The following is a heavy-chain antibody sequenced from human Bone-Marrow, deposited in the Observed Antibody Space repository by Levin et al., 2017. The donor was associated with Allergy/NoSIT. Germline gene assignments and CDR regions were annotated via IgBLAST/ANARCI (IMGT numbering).Heavy chain of an antibody. V-gene: IGHV4-4*07. Sequence: PSETLSLTCNVSGGSMSRFYWSWIRQTAGGGLEYIGRIYSSGATNTNPSLKRRVTMSIDASKNQFSLNLMSVTAADTALYYCAREDSYGYSYHGLDVWGPGTPVTVSS. J-gene: IGHJ6*02. D-gene: IGHD2-21*01. CDR1: GGSMSRFY. CDR3: AREDSYGYSYHGLDV. CDR2: IYSSGAT.